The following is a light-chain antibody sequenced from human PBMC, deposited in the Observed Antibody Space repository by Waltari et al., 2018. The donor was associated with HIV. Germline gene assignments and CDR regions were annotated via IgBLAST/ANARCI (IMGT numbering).Light chain of an antibody. CDR1: ALAKQY. CDR3: QSTDSSITYVV. Sequence: SYELTQPPSVSVSPGQTARITCSGDALAKQYSSWYQQKPGQAPLLLIYKDTERPSGIPERCSGSSSGTTVTLTISGVQAEDEADYYCQSTDSSITYVVFGGGTKLTVL. V-gene: IGLV3-25*03. J-gene: IGLJ3*02. CDR2: KDT.